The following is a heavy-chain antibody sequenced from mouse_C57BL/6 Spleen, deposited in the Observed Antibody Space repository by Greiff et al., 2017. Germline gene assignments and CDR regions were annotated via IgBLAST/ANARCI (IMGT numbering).Heavy chain of an antibody. CDR1: GYTFTDYN. CDR2: INPNNGGT. D-gene: IGHD1-1*01. J-gene: IGHJ2*01. Sequence: VQLQQSGPELVKPGASVKIPCKASGYTFTDYNMDWVKQSHGKSLQWIGDINPNNGGTIYNQTFKGKATLTVDKSSSTAYMELRSLTSEDTASYSCARSRESSGNLDYWGQGTTLTVSS. CDR3: ARSRESSGNLDY. V-gene: IGHV1-18*01.